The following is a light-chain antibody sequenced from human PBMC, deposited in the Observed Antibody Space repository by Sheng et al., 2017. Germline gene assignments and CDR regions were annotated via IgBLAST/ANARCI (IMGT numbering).Light chain of an antibody. CDR2: KNN. J-gene: IGLJ3*02. Sequence: QSVLTQPPSASGTPGQRATISCSGSNSNIGNNFVYWYQHLPGTAPKLLIFKNNRRPSGVPDRFSASKSGTSASLAISGLRSEDEANYYCAAWDDSVYWVFGGGTKLTVL. CDR3: AAWDDSVYWV. V-gene: IGLV1-47*01. CDR1: NSNIGNNF.